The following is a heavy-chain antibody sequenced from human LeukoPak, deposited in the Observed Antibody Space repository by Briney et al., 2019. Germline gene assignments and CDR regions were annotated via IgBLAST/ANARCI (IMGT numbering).Heavy chain of an antibody. CDR2: INHSGST. D-gene: IGHD6-13*01. CDR3: ARTVQAAAGEPTGYYYYYMDV. J-gene: IGHJ6*03. V-gene: IGHV4-39*07. Sequence: SETLSLTCTVSGVSISSSNSYWSWIRQPPGTGLEWIGEINHSGSTNYNPSLKSRVTISVDTSKNQFSLKLSSVTAADTAVYYCARTVQAAAGEPTGYYYYYMDVWGKGTTVAISS. CDR1: GVSISSSNSY.